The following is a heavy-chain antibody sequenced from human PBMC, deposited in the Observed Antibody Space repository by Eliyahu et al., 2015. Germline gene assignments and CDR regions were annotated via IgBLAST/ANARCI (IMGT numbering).Heavy chain of an antibody. CDR3: AREAITMIRGGFEVYYGMDV. J-gene: IGHJ6*02. Sequence: QVQLQESGPGLVKPSQTLSLTCPFSGGSIRXGVYYWSWIRQHPGKGLEWIGYIYYSGSTYYNPSLKSRVTISVDTSKNQFSLKLSSVTAADTAVYYCAREAITMIRGGFEVYYGMDVWGQGTTVTVSS. V-gene: IGHV4-31*03. D-gene: IGHD3-22*01. CDR1: GGSIRXGVYY. CDR2: IYYSGST.